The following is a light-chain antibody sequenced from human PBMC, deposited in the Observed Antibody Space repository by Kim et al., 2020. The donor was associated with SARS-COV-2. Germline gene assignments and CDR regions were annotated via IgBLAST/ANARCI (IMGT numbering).Light chain of an antibody. CDR3: CSYVVGSTWV. Sequence: GQSSAITCTGTSSSVRRYNLGSWNQQHPGKAPKLMIYEGFQRPSGVSNRFSGSKSGNTASLTISGLQAEDEADYYCCSYVVGSTWVFGTGTKVTVL. CDR2: EGF. J-gene: IGLJ1*01. V-gene: IGLV2-23*01. CDR1: SSSVRRYNL.